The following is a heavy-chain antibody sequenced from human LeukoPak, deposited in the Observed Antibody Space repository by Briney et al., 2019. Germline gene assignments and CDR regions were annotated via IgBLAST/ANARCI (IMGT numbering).Heavy chain of an antibody. CDR1: GFTFSSYA. D-gene: IGHD5-18*01. V-gene: IGHV3-23*01. J-gene: IGHJ6*02. CDR3: AKSRAMANYYYYYGMDV. Sequence: PGGSLRLSCVVSGFTFSSYAMSWVRQAPGKGLEWVSAISGSGGSTYYADSVKGRFTISRDNSKNTLYLQMNSLRSEDTAVYYCAKSRAMANYYYYYGMDVWGQGTTVTVSS. CDR2: ISGSGGST.